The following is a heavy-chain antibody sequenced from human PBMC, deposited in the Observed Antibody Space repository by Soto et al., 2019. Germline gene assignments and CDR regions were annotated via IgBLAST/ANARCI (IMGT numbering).Heavy chain of an antibody. J-gene: IGHJ2*01. CDR1: GYTFTSYA. Sequence: QVQLVQSGAEVKKPGASVKVSCKASGYTFTSYAMHWVRQAPGQRLEWMGWINAGNGNTKYSQKFQGRVTITRDTSASTAYMELSSLRSEDTAVYYCARDKTTVTTHIGWYFDLWGRGTLVTVSS. V-gene: IGHV1-3*01. CDR2: INAGNGNT. D-gene: IGHD4-17*01. CDR3: ARDKTTVTTHIGWYFDL.